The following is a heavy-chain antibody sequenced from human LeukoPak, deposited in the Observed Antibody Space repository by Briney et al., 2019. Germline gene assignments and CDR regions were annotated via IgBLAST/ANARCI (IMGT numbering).Heavy chain of an antibody. D-gene: IGHD1-1*01. CDR3: ARQLRTTGTTRGGYYYYGMDV. J-gene: IGHJ6*02. V-gene: IGHV1-2*02. Sequence: GASVKVSCKASGYTFTSYYMHWVRQAPGQGLEWMGWINPNSGGTNYAQKFQGRVTMTRDTSISTAYMELSRLRSDDTAVYYCARQLRTTGTTRGGYYYYGMDVWGQGTTVTVSS. CDR2: INPNSGGT. CDR1: GYTFTSYY.